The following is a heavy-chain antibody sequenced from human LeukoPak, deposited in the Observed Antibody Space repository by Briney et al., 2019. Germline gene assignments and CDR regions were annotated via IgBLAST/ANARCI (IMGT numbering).Heavy chain of an antibody. D-gene: IGHD5-24*01. CDR1: GFTFSSAW. Sequence: GGSLRLSCTVSGFTFSSAWMTWVRQAPGKGLEWVATMNSDGGQKSYVDSVKGRFTISRDNAKNSLYLQMNSLRAEDTAVYYCARNYAYNHFDYWGQGTLVTVSS. CDR3: ARNYAYNHFDY. V-gene: IGHV3-7*01. J-gene: IGHJ4*02. CDR2: MNSDGGQK.